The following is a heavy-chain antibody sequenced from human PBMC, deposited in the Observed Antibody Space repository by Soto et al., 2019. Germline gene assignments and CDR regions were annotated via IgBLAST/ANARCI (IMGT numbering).Heavy chain of an antibody. CDR2: IDPSDSYT. CDR3: ASQGTTDYFYYYGLDV. CDR1: GYNFPSYW. V-gene: IGHV5-10-1*01. D-gene: IGHD4-4*01. Sequence: GESLKISCKGSGYNFPSYWISWVRQMPGKGLEWMGRIDPSDSYTNYSPSCQGHVTISADKSISAAYLQWSSLKASDTAMYYCASQGTTDYFYYYGLDVWGQGTTVTVSS. J-gene: IGHJ6*02.